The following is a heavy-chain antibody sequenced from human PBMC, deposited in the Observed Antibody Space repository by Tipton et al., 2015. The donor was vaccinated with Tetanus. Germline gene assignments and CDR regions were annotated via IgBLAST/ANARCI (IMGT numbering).Heavy chain of an antibody. CDR1: GFTVSSNY. CDR3: ARDLWNNSGYDLNYYYYGMDV. J-gene: IGHJ6*02. D-gene: IGHD5-12*01. Sequence: SLRLSCAASGFTVSSNYMSWVRQAPGKGLEWVSVIYSGGSTYYADSVKGRFTISRDNSKNTLYLQMNSLRAEDTAVYYCARDLWNNSGYDLNYYYYGMDVWGQGTTVTVSS. V-gene: IGHV3-53*01. CDR2: IYSGGST.